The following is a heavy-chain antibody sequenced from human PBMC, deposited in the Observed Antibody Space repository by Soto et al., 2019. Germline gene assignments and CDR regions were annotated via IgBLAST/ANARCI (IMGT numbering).Heavy chain of an antibody. CDR3: ARDPNIVLVPAALRSYYYYYGMGV. Sequence: SLRLSCAASGFTFSSYAMSWVRQAPGKGLEWVSAISGGGGNTYYADSVKGRFTISRDDSKNTLYLQMNSLRAEDTAVYYCARDPNIVLVPAALRSYYYYYGMGVWGQGTTVTVSS. CDR2: ISGGGGNT. CDR1: GFTFSSYA. J-gene: IGHJ6*02. D-gene: IGHD2-2*01. V-gene: IGHV3-23*01.